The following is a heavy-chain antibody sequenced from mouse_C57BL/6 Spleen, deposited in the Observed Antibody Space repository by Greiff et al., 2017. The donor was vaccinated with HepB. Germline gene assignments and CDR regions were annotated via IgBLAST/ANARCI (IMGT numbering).Heavy chain of an antibody. CDR3: ARRYYGSSWYFDV. D-gene: IGHD1-1*01. J-gene: IGHJ1*03. V-gene: IGHV5-12*01. CDR2: ISNGGGST. Sequence: EVQRVESGGGLVQPGGSLKLSCAASGFTFSDYYMYWVRQTPEKRLEWVAYISNGGGSTYYPDTVKGRFTISRDNAKNTLYLQMSRLKSEDTAMYYCARRYYGSSWYFDVWGTGTTVTVSS. CDR1: GFTFSDYY.